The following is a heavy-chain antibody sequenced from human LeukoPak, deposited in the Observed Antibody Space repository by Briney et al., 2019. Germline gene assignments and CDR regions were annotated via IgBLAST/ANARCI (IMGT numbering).Heavy chain of an antibody. V-gene: IGHV4-61*02. CDR1: NGSISSGNYY. J-gene: IGHJ4*02. D-gene: IGHD6-13*01. CDR3: ARGGGVAAADPFDY. CDR2: IYTSGST. Sequence: PSQTLSLTCTVSNGSISSGNYYWSWIRQPAGKGLEWIGRIYTSGSTNYNPSPKSRVTMSVDTSKNQFSLKLSSVTAADTAVYYCARGGGVAAADPFDYWGQGTLATVSS.